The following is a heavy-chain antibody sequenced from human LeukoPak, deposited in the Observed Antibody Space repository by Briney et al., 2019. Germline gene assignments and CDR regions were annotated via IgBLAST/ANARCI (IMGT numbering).Heavy chain of an antibody. CDR3: ARDCLPQGYVSGPDY. D-gene: IGHD3-16*01. J-gene: IGHJ4*02. CDR2: INHSGST. V-gene: IGHV4-34*01. CDR1: GGSFSGCY. Sequence: SESLSLTCAVYGGSFSGCYRSWIRQPPGKGLEWIGEINHSGSTNYNPSLKSRVTISVDTSKNQFSLKLSSVTAADTAVYYCARDCLPQGYVSGPDYWGQGTLVTVSS.